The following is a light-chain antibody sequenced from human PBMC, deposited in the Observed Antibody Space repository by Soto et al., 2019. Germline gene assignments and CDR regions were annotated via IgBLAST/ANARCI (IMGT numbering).Light chain of an antibody. CDR1: QSISNF. J-gene: IGKJ4*01. CDR2: AAS. Sequence: DLPMTQSPSSLSASVGDRVTITCRPSQSISNFLNWYQQKPGKAPELLISAASSLLSGVPSRFSGTGSGTDFTLTISSLQPEDFATYYCQQSYSTPLTFGGGTKVEIK. V-gene: IGKV1-39*01. CDR3: QQSYSTPLT.